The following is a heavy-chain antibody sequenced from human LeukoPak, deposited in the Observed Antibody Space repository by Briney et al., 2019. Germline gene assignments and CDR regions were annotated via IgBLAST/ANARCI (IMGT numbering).Heavy chain of an antibody. Sequence: SETLSLTCTVSGGSISSYYWSWIRQPPGKGLEWIGYIYYSGSTNYNSSLKSRVTISVDTSKNQFSLNLSSLTAADTAVYYCARTDMVGDTYYFDYWGQGTLVTVSS. D-gene: IGHD1-26*01. V-gene: IGHV4-59*08. J-gene: IGHJ4*02. CDR1: GGSISSYY. CDR2: IYYSGST. CDR3: ARTDMVGDTYYFDY.